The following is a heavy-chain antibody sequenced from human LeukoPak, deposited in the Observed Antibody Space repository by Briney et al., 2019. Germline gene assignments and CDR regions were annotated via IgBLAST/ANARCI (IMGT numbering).Heavy chain of an antibody. CDR3: ARGFGRPGVSAAGKGWNY. V-gene: IGHV4-4*07. CDR1: GGSISSYY. D-gene: IGHD6-13*01. Sequence: PSETLSLTCTVSGGSISSYYWSWIRQPAGKGLEWIGRIYTSGSTNYNPSLKSRVTMSVDTSKNQFSLKLSSVTAADTAVYYCARGFGRPGVSAAGKGWNYWGQGTLVTVSS. CDR2: IYTSGST. J-gene: IGHJ4*02.